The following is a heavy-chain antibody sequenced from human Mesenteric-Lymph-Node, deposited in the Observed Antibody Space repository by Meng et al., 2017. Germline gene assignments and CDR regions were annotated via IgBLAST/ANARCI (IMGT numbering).Heavy chain of an antibody. J-gene: IGHJ6*02. Sequence: GESLKISCAASGFTFSSYAMTWVRQAPGKGLEWVSAIGGTGGGTYYADSVKGRFTISRDNSKNTLYLQMNSLRVEDTAVYYCAREGLLIYYYDSSGYYRKAYYYGMDVWGQGTTVTVSS. CDR3: AREGLLIYYYDSSGYYRKAYYYGMDV. D-gene: IGHD3-22*01. V-gene: IGHV3-23*01. CDR2: IGGTGGGT. CDR1: GFTFSSYA.